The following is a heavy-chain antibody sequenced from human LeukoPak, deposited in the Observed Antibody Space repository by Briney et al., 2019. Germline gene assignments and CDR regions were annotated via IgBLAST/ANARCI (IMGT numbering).Heavy chain of an antibody. CDR1: GGSISSSSYY. CDR3: ARRGYSYDYFDY. Sequence: KPSETLSLTCTVSGGSISSSSYYWGWIRQPPGKGLEWIGNIYYSGSTYYNPSLKSRVTISVDTSKNQFSLKLSSVTAADTAVYYCARRGYSYDYFDYWGQGTLVTVSS. J-gene: IGHJ4*02. D-gene: IGHD5-18*01. CDR2: IYYSGST. V-gene: IGHV4-39*01.